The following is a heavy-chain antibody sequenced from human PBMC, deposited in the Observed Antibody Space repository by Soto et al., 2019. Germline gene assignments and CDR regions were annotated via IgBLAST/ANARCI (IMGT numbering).Heavy chain of an antibody. J-gene: IGHJ6*03. CDR3: ARVWGGDFWSGYYYYYYYMDV. D-gene: IGHD3-3*01. V-gene: IGHV1-18*01. CDR2: ISAYNGNT. CDR1: GYTFTSYG. Sequence: ASVKVSCKASGYTFTSYGTSWVRQAPGQGLEWMGWISAYNGNTNYAQKHQGRVTMTTDTSTSTAYMELRSLRSDDTAVYYCARVWGGDFWSGYYYYYYYMDVWGKGTTVTVSS.